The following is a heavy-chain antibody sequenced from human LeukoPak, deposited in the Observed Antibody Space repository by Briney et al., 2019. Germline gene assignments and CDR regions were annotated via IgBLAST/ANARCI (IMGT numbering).Heavy chain of an antibody. Sequence: SETLSLTCTVSGGSISSGDYYWSWIRQPPGKGLEWIGYIYYSGSTYYNPSLKSRVTISVDTSKNQFSLKLTSVTAADTAVYYCASLYGSGSYYPSDYWGQGTLVTVSS. CDR3: ASLYGSGSYYPSDY. CDR1: GGSISSGDYY. V-gene: IGHV4-30-4*08. CDR2: IYYSGST. J-gene: IGHJ4*02. D-gene: IGHD3-10*01.